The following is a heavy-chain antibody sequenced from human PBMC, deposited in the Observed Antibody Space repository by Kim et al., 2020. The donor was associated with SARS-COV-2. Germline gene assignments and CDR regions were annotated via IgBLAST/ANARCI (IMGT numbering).Heavy chain of an antibody. CDR3: ARTSGYDLHYFDY. D-gene: IGHD5-12*01. J-gene: IGHJ4*02. Sequence: YNPSLKSRVTISVDTSKNQFSLKRSSVTAADTAVYYCARTSGYDLHYFDYWGQGTLVTVSS. V-gene: IGHV4-34*01.